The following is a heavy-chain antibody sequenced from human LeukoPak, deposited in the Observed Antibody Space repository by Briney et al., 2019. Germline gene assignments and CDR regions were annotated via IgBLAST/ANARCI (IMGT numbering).Heavy chain of an antibody. CDR2: IYYSGST. CDR3: ARAFLTGLDAFDI. V-gene: IGHV4-59*01. D-gene: IGHD3-9*01. Sequence: KPSETLSLTRAVSGGSLSRYYWSWIREPPGKGLEWSGDIYYSGSTNYNPSLTSRVTTSVDTSKNQFSLKLSSVTAADTAVYYCARAFLTGLDAFDIWGQGTMVTVSS. J-gene: IGHJ3*02. CDR1: GGSLSRYY.